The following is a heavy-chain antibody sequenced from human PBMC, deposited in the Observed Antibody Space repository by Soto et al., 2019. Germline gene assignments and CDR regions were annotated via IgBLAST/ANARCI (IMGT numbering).Heavy chain of an antibody. V-gene: IGHV4-30-2*01. CDR3: ARDDVVAQKFDY. CDR2: IYHSGST. J-gene: IGHJ4*02. Sequence: QLQLQESGSGLVKPSQTLSLTCAVSDGSISSGGYSWSWIRQPPGKGLEWIGYIYHSGSTYYNPSLKSRVTISVDRSKNQFSLKLSSVTAADTAVYYCARDDVVAQKFDYWGQGTLVTVSS. D-gene: IGHD2-15*01. CDR1: DGSISSGGYS.